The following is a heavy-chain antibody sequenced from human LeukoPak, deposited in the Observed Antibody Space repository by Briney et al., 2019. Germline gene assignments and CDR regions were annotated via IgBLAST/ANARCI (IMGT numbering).Heavy chain of an antibody. CDR3: ARRAYHYYGLDV. CDR2: IYPGDSDS. CDR1: GYIFSTYW. Sequence: GESLKISCQASGYIFSTYWIGWVRQMPGKGLEWMGIIYPGDSDSRYSPSLQGQVTISVDRSNSTAYLQLSTLKASDTAIYYCARRAYHYYGLDVWGQGTTVTVSS. V-gene: IGHV5-51*01. J-gene: IGHJ6*02.